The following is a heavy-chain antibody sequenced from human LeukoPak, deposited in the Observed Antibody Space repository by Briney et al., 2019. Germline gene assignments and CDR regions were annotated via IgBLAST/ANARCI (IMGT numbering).Heavy chain of an antibody. CDR3: ARDHRSGSGSGTQANDY. J-gene: IGHJ4*02. D-gene: IGHD3-10*01. Sequence: GGSLRLSCTASGFTFSSYSMNWVRQAPGKGLEWVSYISSSSKTIYYADSVKGRFTISRDNAKKSLDLQMNSLRDEDTAVYYCARDHRSGSGSGTQANDYWGQGTLVTVSS. CDR1: GFTFSSYS. CDR2: ISSSSKTI. V-gene: IGHV3-48*02.